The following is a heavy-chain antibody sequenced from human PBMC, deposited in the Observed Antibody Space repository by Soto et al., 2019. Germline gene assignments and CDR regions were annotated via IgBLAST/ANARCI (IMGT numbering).Heavy chain of an antibody. D-gene: IGHD6-19*01. CDR3: AASIEVAPDAFAI. CDR2: ISSSGSTI. V-gene: IGHV3-11*01. Sequence: QVQLVESGGGLVKPGGSLRLSCAASGFTFSDYYMSWIRQAPGKGLEWVSYISSSGSTIYYADSVKGRFTISRDNAKNTLYLQMNSLRAEDTAVYYFAASIEVAPDAFAIWGQGTMVTVSS. J-gene: IGHJ3*02. CDR1: GFTFSDYY.